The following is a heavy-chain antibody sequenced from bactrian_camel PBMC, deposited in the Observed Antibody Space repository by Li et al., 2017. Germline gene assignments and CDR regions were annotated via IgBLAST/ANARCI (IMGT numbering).Heavy chain of an antibody. Sequence: VQLVESGGGSVQAGGSLRLSCAVSGYDALYLCMGWFRQVPGKEREGVAVINRRGTTRYADFVTGRFTISRDNAKNTLYLQMNSLKPEDSAMYYCAADLPPQDLRLWVWYSPPPPIGYWGQGTQVTVS. CDR2: INRRGTT. D-gene: IGHD3*01. V-gene: IGHV3S55*01. J-gene: IGHJ6*01. CDR1: GYDALYLC. CDR3: AADLPPQDLRLWVWYSPPPPIGY.